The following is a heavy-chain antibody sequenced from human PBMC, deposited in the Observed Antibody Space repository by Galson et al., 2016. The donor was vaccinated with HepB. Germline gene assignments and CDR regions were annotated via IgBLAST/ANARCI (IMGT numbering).Heavy chain of an antibody. CDR2: IRRDESAR. V-gene: IGHV3-7*01. D-gene: IGHD1-26*01. Sequence: SLRLSCAASGFTFSHYWMTWIRQAPGKGLEWVANIRRDESARYYVDSVKGRFTISRDNAKNSLYLQMDSLRAEDTAVYYCARDVSPGYSGTYYDAFDVWGQGTMVTVSS. J-gene: IGHJ3*01. CDR1: GFTFSHYW. CDR3: ARDVSPGYSGTYYDAFDV.